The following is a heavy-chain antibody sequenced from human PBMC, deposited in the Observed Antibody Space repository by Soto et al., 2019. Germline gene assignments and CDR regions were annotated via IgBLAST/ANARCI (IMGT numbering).Heavy chain of an antibody. D-gene: IGHD3-10*01. J-gene: IGHJ5*02. V-gene: IGHV3-23*01. Sequence: EVQLLESGGGLVQPGGSLRLSCAASGFTFSNYAMSWVRQAPGKGLEWVSSIHGSGAGTYYADSVRGRFTVSRDNSKETLYLQMISLRVDETAVYYCAQDAVPRNGEWAWFDPWGQGTLVTVSS. CDR2: IHGSGAGT. CDR3: AQDAVPRNGEWAWFDP. CDR1: GFTFSNYA.